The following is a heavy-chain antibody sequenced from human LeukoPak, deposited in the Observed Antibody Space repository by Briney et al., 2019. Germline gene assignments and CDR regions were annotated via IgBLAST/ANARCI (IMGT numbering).Heavy chain of an antibody. D-gene: IGHD2-15*01. J-gene: IGHJ4*02. CDR2: IYYSGSI. CDR3: ARALTYCSGGSCYSGDFDY. Sequence: PSETLSLTCTVSGASISSYYWSWIRQPPGKGLEWIGDIYYSGSIKYNPSLKSRVTMSVDTSKNQFSLKLSSVTAADTAVYYCARALTYCSGGSCYSGDFDYWGQGTLVTVSS. CDR1: GASISSYY. V-gene: IGHV4-59*01.